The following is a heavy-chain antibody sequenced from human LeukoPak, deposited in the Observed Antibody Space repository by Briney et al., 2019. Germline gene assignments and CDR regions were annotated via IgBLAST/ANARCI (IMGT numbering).Heavy chain of an antibody. V-gene: IGHV3-9*01. D-gene: IGHD3-10*01. CDR1: GFTFDDYA. CDR3: AKVYGSGSYDAFDI. Sequence: GGSLRLSCAASGFTFDDYAMHWVRQAPGKGLEWVSGISWNSGSIGYADSVKGRFTISRDNAKNSLYLQMNSLRAEDTAVYYCAKVYGSGSYDAFDIWGQGTMVTVSS. CDR2: ISWNSGSI. J-gene: IGHJ3*02.